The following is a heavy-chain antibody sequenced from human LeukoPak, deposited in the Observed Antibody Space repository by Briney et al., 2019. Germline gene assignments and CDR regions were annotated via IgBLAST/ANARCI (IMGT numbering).Heavy chain of an antibody. Sequence: GGSLRLSCAASGFTFSNYTMHWVRQAPGKGLEWVAVLSSDGSNKYYADSVKGRFTISRDISKNTLYLQMTSLRAEDTAVYYCARGAYQIVVVTAPTYWGQGTLVAVSS. CDR2: LSSDGSNK. D-gene: IGHD2-21*02. CDR1: GFTFSNYT. CDR3: ARGAYQIVVVTAPTY. V-gene: IGHV3-30-3*01. J-gene: IGHJ4*02.